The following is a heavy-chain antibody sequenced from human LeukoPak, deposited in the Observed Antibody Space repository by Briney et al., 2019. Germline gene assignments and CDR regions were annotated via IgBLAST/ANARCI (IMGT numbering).Heavy chain of an antibody. J-gene: IGHJ5*02. CDR2: IKQDGSEK. CDR1: GFTFSSYW. CDR3: ARDQVGGFGELTGNWFDP. V-gene: IGHV3-7*01. D-gene: IGHD3-10*01. Sequence: PGGSLRLSCAASGFTFSSYWMSWVRQAPGKGLEWVANIKQDGSEKYYVDSVKGRFTISRDNAKNSLYLQMNSLRAEDTAVYYCARDQVGGFGELTGNWFDPWGQGTLVTVSS.